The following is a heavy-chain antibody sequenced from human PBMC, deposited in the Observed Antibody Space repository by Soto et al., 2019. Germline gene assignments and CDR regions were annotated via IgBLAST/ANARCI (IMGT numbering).Heavy chain of an antibody. D-gene: IGHD2-8*01. CDR3: TADDAMKKWSPADY. Sequence: ESGGGLVKPGGSLRLSCAASGFIFSDAWMSWVRQGPGKGLEWIARIRSNTDGGTPDYAAPVKGRFSISRDDSKKMLYLQMNSLKIEDTAVYYCTADDAMKKWSPADYWGQGTLVTVSS. CDR2: IRSNTDGGTP. CDR1: GFIFSDAW. J-gene: IGHJ4*02. V-gene: IGHV3-15*01.